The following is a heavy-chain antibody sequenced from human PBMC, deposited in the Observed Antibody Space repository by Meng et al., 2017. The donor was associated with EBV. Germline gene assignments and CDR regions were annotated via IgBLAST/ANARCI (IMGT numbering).Heavy chain of an antibody. CDR3: AHSRVGATEFNY. D-gene: IGHD1-26*01. Sequence: IILMGAGLCTEKPTPALPVCLLFSWFSLITYGLCVFCRRKPPGKALEWRDLIYLDDDKRYSPSLKSRLTITKDTSKNQVVLTMTNMDPVDTATYYCAHSRVGATEFNYWGQGTLVTVSS. CDR1: WFSLITYGLC. CDR2: IYLDDDK. V-gene: IGHV2-5*02. J-gene: IGHJ4*02.